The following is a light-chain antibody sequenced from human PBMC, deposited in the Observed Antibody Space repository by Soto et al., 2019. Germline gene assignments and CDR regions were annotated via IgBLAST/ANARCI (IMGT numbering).Light chain of an antibody. CDR3: HSYVGSNNYL. Sequence: QSVLTQPPSASGPPGKSVTISCIGTASDIGRYNYVSWYQHHPGKAPKLIIYEVTKRPSGVPDRFSGSKSGNTASLTVSGLQADDEADYYCHSYVGSNNYLFGPGTKVTVL. CDR2: EVT. V-gene: IGLV2-8*01. J-gene: IGLJ1*01. CDR1: ASDIGRYNY.